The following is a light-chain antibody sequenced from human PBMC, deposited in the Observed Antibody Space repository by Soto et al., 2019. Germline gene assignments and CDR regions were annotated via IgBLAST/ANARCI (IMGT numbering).Light chain of an antibody. CDR3: QQYNNWPLT. V-gene: IGKV3-15*01. Sequence: IVFTQSPSTLSLSPGERATLSCRASQSVSSYLAWYQQKPGQAPRLLIYGASTRATGIPARFSGSGSGTEFTLTISSLQSEDFAVYYCQQYNNWPLTFGQGTRLEIK. J-gene: IGKJ5*01. CDR2: GAS. CDR1: QSVSSY.